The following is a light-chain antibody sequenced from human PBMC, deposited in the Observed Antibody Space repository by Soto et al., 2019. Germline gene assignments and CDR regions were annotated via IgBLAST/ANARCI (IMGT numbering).Light chain of an antibody. CDR1: QDIINY. CDR3: QQYDNLPLT. Sequence: DIQMTRSPSSVCSSLGYRVTITLRGIQDIINYLNWYQQKPGKAPQLLIYDASTLETGVQSRFSGSGSGTDFIFPISSLQPEDIATYYCQQYDNLPLTFGGGTKVDIK. V-gene: IGKV1-33*01. J-gene: IGKJ4*01. CDR2: DAS.